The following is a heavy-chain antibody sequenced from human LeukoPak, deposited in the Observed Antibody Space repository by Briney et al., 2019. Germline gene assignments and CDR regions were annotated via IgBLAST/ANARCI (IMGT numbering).Heavy chain of an antibody. J-gene: IGHJ4*02. D-gene: IGHD4-17*01. V-gene: IGHV1-46*01. CDR2: INPSGGTT. CDR1: GYTFITYY. Sequence: ASVTVSCKASGYTFITYYMHWVRQAPGRGLEWMGVINPSGGTTSYAQKFQARVTMTRDTSTSTVYMELSSLRSEDTAVYYCARDTGLGGDYVSNWGEGTLVTVSS. CDR3: ARDTGLGGDYVSN.